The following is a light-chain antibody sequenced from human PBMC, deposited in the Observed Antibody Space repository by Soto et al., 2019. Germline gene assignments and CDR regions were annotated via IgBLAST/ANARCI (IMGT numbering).Light chain of an antibody. CDR1: QSVGSN. CDR2: GST. V-gene: IGKV3-20*01. Sequence: EILMTQSPVTLSVSPGEGATLSCRASQSVGSNLAWFQQRPGQAPRLLIYGSTSRATGVPDRLSGSGSGTDFTLTISRLEPEDFAVYYCQQYGSSPLTFGGGTKVDIK. CDR3: QQYGSSPLT. J-gene: IGKJ4*01.